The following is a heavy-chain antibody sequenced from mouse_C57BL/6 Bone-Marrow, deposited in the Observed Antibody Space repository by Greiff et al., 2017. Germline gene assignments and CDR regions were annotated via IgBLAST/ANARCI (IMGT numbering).Heavy chain of an antibody. CDR1: GYTFTSYW. D-gene: IGHD1-1*01. CDR3: ARSFDYGSSLYAMDY. Sequence: QVQLQQPGAELVRPGTSVKLSCKASGYTFTSYWMHWVKQRPGQGLEWIGVIDPSDSYTNYNQKFKGKATLTVDTSSSTVYMQLSSLTSEDSAVYYCARSFDYGSSLYAMDYWGQGTSVTVSS. CDR2: IDPSDSYT. V-gene: IGHV1-59*01. J-gene: IGHJ4*01.